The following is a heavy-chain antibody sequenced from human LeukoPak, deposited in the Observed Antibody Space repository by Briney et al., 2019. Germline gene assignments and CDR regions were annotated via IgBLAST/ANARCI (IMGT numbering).Heavy chain of an antibody. CDR3: ARDLVVTVRGKQQTKSRFDY. CDR2: INHSGST. J-gene: IGHJ4*02. Sequence: SETLSLTCAVYGGSFSGYYWSWIHQPPGKGLEWIGEINHSGSTNYNPPLKSRVTISVDTSKNQFSLKLSSVTAADTAVYYCARDLVVTVRGKQQTKSRFDYWGQGTLVTVSS. CDR1: GGSFSGYY. V-gene: IGHV4-34*01. D-gene: IGHD2-21*02.